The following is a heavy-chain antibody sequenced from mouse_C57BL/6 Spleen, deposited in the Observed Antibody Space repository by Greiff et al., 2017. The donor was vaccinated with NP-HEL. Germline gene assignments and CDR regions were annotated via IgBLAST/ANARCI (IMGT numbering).Heavy chain of an antibody. D-gene: IGHD2-3*01. Sequence: QVQLQQPGAELVRPGSSVKLSCKASGYTFTSYWMHWVKQRPIQGLEWIGNIDPSDSETHYNQKFKDKATLTVDKSSSTAYMQLSSLTSEDSAVYYCARGAAPYDGYYFDYWGKGTTLTVSS. CDR3: ARGAAPYDGYYFDY. J-gene: IGHJ2*01. V-gene: IGHV1-52*01. CDR1: GYTFTSYW. CDR2: IDPSDSET.